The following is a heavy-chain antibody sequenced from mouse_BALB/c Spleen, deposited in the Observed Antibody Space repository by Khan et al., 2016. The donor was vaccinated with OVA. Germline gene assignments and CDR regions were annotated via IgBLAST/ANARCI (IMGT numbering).Heavy chain of an antibody. CDR2: IDPSDSHT. CDR3: ARSYYCGSSTWLAY. CDR1: GYTFSSYW. J-gene: IGHJ3*01. Sequence: QVQLQQPGAELVKPGASVKLSCKASGYTFSSYWMHWVKQRPGQGLEWIGEIDPSDSHTNYTQKFKGKATLNVDKSSSTAYMHLSSLTSEDSAVYSCARSYYCGSSTWLAYWGQGTLVTVSA. D-gene: IGHD1-1*01. V-gene: IGHV1-69*02.